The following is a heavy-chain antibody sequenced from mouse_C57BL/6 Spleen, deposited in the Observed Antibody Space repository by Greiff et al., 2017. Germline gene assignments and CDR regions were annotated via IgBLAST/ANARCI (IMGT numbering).Heavy chain of an antibody. CDR2: IDPENGDT. Sequence: EVQLQQSGAELVRPGASVKLSCTASGFNIKDDYMHWVKQRPEQGLEWIGWIDPENGDTEYASKFQGKASITADTSSNTAYLQLSSLTSEDTAVYYCTPLDVRGYWGQGTTLTVSS. V-gene: IGHV14-4*01. J-gene: IGHJ2*01. CDR3: TPLDVRGY. CDR1: GFNIKDDY.